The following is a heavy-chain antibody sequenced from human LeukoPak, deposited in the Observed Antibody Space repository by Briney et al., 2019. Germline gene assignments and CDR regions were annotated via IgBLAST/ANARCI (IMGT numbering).Heavy chain of an antibody. J-gene: IGHJ4*02. CDR2: IYYSGVT. V-gene: IGHV4-59*08. CDR3: ARWGSNMAREKGDH. Sequence: SETLSLTCTVSGGSISDYYWSWIRQPPGKGLEWIGYIYYSGVTNYNPSLKTRVTILVDTSKNQFSLKLSSVTAADTAVYYCARWGSNMAREKGDHWGQGTLVTVSS. D-gene: IGHD3-10*01. CDR1: GGSISDYY.